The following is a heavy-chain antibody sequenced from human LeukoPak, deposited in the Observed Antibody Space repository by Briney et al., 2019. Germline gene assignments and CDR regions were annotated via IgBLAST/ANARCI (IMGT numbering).Heavy chain of an antibody. Sequence: GGSLRLSCAASGFTFSSYEMNWVRQAPRKGLEWVSYISSSGDLVYYADSVRGRLTFSRDNAKNSLYLQMNSLRAEDTAVYYCARVGRDSPHLDYWGPGTLVTVSS. J-gene: IGHJ4*02. CDR2: ISSSGDLV. CDR1: GFTFSSYE. CDR3: ARVGRDSPHLDY. V-gene: IGHV3-48*03. D-gene: IGHD2-15*01.